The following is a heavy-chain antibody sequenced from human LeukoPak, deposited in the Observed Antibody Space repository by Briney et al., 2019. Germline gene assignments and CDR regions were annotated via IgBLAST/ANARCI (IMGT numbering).Heavy chain of an antibody. J-gene: IGHJ4*02. CDR2: IFHSGIT. CDR1: GYSINSGYF. D-gene: IGHD2-2*01. CDR3: ARVSLGGVDY. Sequence: SETLSLTCTVSGYSINSGYFWGWIRQPPRKGLEWIANIFHSGITYYNPSLKSRVTISVDTSKNLFSLKLSSVTAADTAVYYCARVSLGGVDYWGQGTLVTVSS. V-gene: IGHV4-38-2*02.